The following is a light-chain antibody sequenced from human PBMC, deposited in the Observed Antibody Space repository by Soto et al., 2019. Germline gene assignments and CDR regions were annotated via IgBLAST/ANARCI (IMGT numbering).Light chain of an antibody. CDR1: RSDIGGYNY. CDR2: EVS. CDR3: SSYAGAYTLV. V-gene: IGLV2-14*01. J-gene: IGLJ1*01. Sequence: SLLAQPAPLSGSPGQSVPLSCPGTRSDIGGYNYVSWYQQHPGKAPKLIVHEVSDRPLGVSDRFSGSKSGNTASLTISGLQAEDEADYYCSSYAGAYTLVFGTGTKVTVL.